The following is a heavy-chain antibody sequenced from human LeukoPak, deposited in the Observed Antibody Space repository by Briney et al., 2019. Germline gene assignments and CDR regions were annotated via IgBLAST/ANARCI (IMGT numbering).Heavy chain of an antibody. J-gene: IGHJ3*02. CDR2: ISGSGGST. CDR1: GFTFSSYA. D-gene: IGHD4-23*01. V-gene: IGHV3-23*01. CDR3: AKDGTTVVRGLFDK. Sequence: GGSLGLSCAASGFTFSSYAMIWVRQAPGKGLEWVSGISGSGGSTFYADSVKGRFTISRDNSKNTLYLLINSLRAEDTAVYYCAKDGTTVVRGLFDKWGPGTMVTVSS.